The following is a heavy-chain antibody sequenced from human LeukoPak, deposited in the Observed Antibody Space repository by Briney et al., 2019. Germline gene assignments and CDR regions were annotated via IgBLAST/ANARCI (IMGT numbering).Heavy chain of an antibody. CDR3: ARTTVTSGPYWYFDL. Sequence: PGGSLRLSCAASGFTLSNYDMHWVRQATGEGLEWVSGIDIADDTYYPGSVRGRFTISRENAENSLYLQMNSLRAGDTGVYYCARTTVTSGPYWYFDLWGRGTLVTVS. CDR1: GFTLSNYD. CDR2: IDIADDT. D-gene: IGHD4-17*01. J-gene: IGHJ2*01. V-gene: IGHV3-13*01.